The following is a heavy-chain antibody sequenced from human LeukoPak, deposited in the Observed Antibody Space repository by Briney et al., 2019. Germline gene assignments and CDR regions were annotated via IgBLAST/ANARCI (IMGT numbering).Heavy chain of an antibody. CDR2: INPSGGST. Sequence: GSSVKVSCKASGYTFTSYYMHWVRHTPGHGLEWMGIINPSGGSTSYAQKFQGRVTMTRDTSTSTVYMELSSLRSEDTSVYYCARYSSSSLDYWGQGTLVTVSS. CDR3: ARYSSSSLDY. D-gene: IGHD6-6*01. V-gene: IGHV1-46*01. CDR1: GYTFTSYY. J-gene: IGHJ4*02.